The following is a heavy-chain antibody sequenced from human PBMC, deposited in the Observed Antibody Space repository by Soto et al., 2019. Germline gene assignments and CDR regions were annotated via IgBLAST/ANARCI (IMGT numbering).Heavy chain of an antibody. Sequence: QVQLQESGPGLVKPSETLSLTCAVSGDSISSYYCMWIRQPQGKGLESIGYLYYGRSANYYPSLKSRGTLSVATSTNQCSLTLRSMTAADTAVCARRRMAVVPECWGQGTLVTVSS. V-gene: IGHV4-59*01. CDR2: LYYGRSA. CDR1: GDSISSYY. CDR3: RRMAVVPEC. J-gene: IGHJ4*02. D-gene: IGHD2-2*01.